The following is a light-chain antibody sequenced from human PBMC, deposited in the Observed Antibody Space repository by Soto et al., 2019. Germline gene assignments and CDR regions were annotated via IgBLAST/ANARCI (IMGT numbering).Light chain of an antibody. CDR1: QSVSSN. Sequence: EIVMTQSPATLSVSPGERATLSCRASQSVSSNLAWYQQKPGQAPRLLIYGASTRATGIPARFSGSGSGTEFTLTISSLQSEDFAVYYCQQYGSSPPRFGGGTKVDIK. CDR2: GAS. J-gene: IGKJ4*02. V-gene: IGKV3-15*01. CDR3: QQYGSSPPR.